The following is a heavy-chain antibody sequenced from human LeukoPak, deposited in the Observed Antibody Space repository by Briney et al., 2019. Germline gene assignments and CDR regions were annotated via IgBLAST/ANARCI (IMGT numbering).Heavy chain of an antibody. J-gene: IGHJ4*02. CDR2: IYYSGST. D-gene: IGHD3-22*01. CDR3: ARGLYYYDSSGPFDY. V-gene: IGHV4-39*01. CDR1: GGSISSSSYY. Sequence: KSSETLSLTCTVSGGSISSSSYYWGWIRQPPGKGLEWIGSIYYSGSTYYNPSLKSRVTISVDTSKNQFSLKLSSVTAADTAVYYCARGLYYYDSSGPFDYWGQGTLVTVSS.